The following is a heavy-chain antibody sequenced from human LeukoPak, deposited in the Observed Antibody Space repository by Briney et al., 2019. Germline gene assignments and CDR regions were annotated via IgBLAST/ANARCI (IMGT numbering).Heavy chain of an antibody. CDR2: ISGSGGST. J-gene: IGHJ5*02. CDR3: ARDGGYSYGHDNWFDP. V-gene: IGHV3-23*01. D-gene: IGHD5-18*01. Sequence: GGSLRLSCAASGFTFSSHAMSWVRQAPGTGLEWVSGISGSGGSTYYADSVKGRFTISRDNSKNTLYLQMNSLRAEDTAVYYCARDGGYSYGHDNWFDPWGQGTLVTVSS. CDR1: GFTFSSHA.